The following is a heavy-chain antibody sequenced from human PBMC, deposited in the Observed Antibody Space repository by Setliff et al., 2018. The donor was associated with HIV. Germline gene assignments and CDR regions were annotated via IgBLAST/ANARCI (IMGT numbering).Heavy chain of an antibody. V-gene: IGHV4-34*01. CDR2: INHSGST. CDR3: ARLIPPYCSGGSCYYFDY. D-gene: IGHD2-15*01. J-gene: IGHJ4*02. CDR1: GGSFNGYY. Sequence: SETLSLTCTVYGGSFNGYYWSWIRQPPGKGLEWIGEINHSGSTNYNPSLKSRVIISVDTSKNQFSLRLTSVTAADTAVYYCARLIPPYCSGGSCYYFDYWGQGTLGTVSS.